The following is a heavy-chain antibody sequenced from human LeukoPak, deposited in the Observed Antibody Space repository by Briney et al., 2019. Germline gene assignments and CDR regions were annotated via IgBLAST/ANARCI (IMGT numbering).Heavy chain of an antibody. CDR2: INHSGST. J-gene: IGHJ6*04. Sequence: PSETQSLTCAVYGGSFRGYYWSWIRQPPGKGLEWIGEINHSGSTNYNPSLKSRVTISVDTSKNQFSLKLSSVTAADTAVYYCARAAGHAGSPYYYYYYGMDVWGKGTTVTVSS. D-gene: IGHD3-10*01. V-gene: IGHV4-34*01. CDR1: GGSFRGYY. CDR3: ARAAGHAGSPYYYYYYGMDV.